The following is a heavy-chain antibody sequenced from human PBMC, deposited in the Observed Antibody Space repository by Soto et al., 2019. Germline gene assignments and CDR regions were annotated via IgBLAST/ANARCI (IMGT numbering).Heavy chain of an antibody. Sequence: QVQLVESGGGVVQPGRSLRLSRAASGFTFSSYGMHWVRQAPGKGLEWVAVIWYDGSNKYYADSVKGRFTISRDNSKNTLYLQMNSLRAEDTAVYYCAREALGEATSGFDYWGQGTLVTVSS. J-gene: IGHJ4*02. CDR1: GFTFSSYG. CDR2: IWYDGSNK. D-gene: IGHD3-10*01. V-gene: IGHV3-33*01. CDR3: AREALGEATSGFDY.